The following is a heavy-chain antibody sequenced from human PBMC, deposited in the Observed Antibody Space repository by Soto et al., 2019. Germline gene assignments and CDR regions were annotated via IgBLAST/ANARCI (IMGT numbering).Heavy chain of an antibody. V-gene: IGHV2-5*01. Sequence: QITLKESGPTLVKPTQTLTLTCTFSGFSLRTSGVAVGWIRQPPGKALEWLGLIYWNDDKRYNPSLKSRLTIHKDTSKNQVVLTMTNMDPVDTATYYCAHKVPWDFGSGSLAAPYGMDVWGQGTTVTVSS. J-gene: IGHJ6*02. D-gene: IGHD3-10*01. CDR2: IYWNDDK. CDR3: AHKVPWDFGSGSLAAPYGMDV. CDR1: GFSLRTSGVA.